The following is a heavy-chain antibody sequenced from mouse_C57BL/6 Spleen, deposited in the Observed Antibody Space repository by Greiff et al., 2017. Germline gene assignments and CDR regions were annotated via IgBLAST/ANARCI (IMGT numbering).Heavy chain of an antibody. CDR3: ARGGYYYGSSWYFDV. CDR1: GYTFTDHT. Sequence: QVQLQQSDAELVKPGASVKISCKVSGYTFTDHTIHWMKQRPEQGLEWIGYIYPRDGSTKYNEKFKGKATLTADKSSSTAYMQLNSLTSEDSAVYFCARGGYYYGSSWYFDVWGTGTTVTVSS. D-gene: IGHD1-1*01. CDR2: IYPRDGST. J-gene: IGHJ1*03. V-gene: IGHV1-78*01.